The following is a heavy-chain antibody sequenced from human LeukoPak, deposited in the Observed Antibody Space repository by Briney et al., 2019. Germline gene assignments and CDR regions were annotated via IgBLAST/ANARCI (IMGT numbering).Heavy chain of an antibody. D-gene: IGHD6-19*01. CDR2: IYYSGST. V-gene: IGHV4-39*07. Sequence: SETLSLTCTVSGVSISSTRCYWGWIRQPPGKGLEWIGSIYYSGSTYYDPSLKSRVTISVDTSKSQFSLKLTSVTAADTAVYYCARGGKWLYYFDYWGQGTLVTVSS. CDR3: ARGGKWLYYFDY. CDR1: GVSISSTRCY. J-gene: IGHJ4*02.